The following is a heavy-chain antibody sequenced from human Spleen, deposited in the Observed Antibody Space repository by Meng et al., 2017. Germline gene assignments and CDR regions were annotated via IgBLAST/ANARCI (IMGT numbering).Heavy chain of an antibody. CDR2: INTDGSTT. D-gene: IGHD6-13*01. CDR3: ARDLGGIFAY. Sequence: GESLKISCVASGFTFSSYWMHWVRQDPGKGLVWVSRINTDGSTTSYADSLKGRFTISRDNAKNTLYLQMDSQRAEDTAVYYYARDLGGIFAYWGQGALVTVSS. CDR1: GFTFSSYW. V-gene: IGHV3-74*01. J-gene: IGHJ4*02.